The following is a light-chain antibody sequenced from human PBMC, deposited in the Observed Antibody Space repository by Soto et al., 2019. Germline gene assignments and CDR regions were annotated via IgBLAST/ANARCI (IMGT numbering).Light chain of an antibody. CDR2: EVS. CDR1: SSDVGGYNY. J-gene: IGLJ2*01. Sequence: QSVLTQPASVSGSPGQSITISCTGTSSDVGGYNYVSWYQQHPGKAPKLMIYEVSNRPSGVSNRFSGSKSGNTASLTISGLQAEDEADYYCQSYDSSLSASVVFGGGTKLTVL. V-gene: IGLV2-14*01. CDR3: QSYDSSLSASVV.